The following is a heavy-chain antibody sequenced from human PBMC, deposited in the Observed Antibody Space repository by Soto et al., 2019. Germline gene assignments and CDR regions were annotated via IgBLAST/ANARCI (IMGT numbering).Heavy chain of an antibody. J-gene: IGHJ3*02. CDR3: ARGAVCSSTSCFVFDM. V-gene: IGHV4-34*01. Sequence: SETLSLTCAVDGGSFTGYYWSWIRQPPGKGLEWIGEINHSGSTNYNPSLKSRVTISVDTSKNQFSLKLSSVTAADTAVYYCARGAVCSSTSCFVFDMWGQGTMVT. CDR2: INHSGST. CDR1: GGSFTGYY. D-gene: IGHD2-2*01.